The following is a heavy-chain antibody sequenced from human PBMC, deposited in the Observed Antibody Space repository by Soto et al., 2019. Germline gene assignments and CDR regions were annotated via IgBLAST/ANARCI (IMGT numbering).Heavy chain of an antibody. CDR1: GGTFSSYA. CDR3: VKQAHGLDGVAFDY. D-gene: IGHD2-15*01. CDR2: IIPIFGTA. Sequence: SVKVSCKASGGTFSSYAISWVRQAPGQGLEWMGGIIPIFGTANYAQKFQGRVTITADKSTSTAYMELSSLRPEDTAIYYCVKQAHGLDGVAFDYWGQGTQVTVSS. J-gene: IGHJ4*02. V-gene: IGHV1-69*06.